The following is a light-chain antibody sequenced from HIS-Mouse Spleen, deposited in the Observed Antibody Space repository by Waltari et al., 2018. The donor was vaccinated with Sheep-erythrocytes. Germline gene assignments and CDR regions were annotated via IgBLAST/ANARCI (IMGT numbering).Light chain of an antibody. CDR3: CSYAGSSTPWV. J-gene: IGLJ3*02. CDR2: EGS. V-gene: IGLV2-23*01. CDR1: SSDVGSSNL. Sequence: QSALTQPASVSGSPGPSITISCTGTSSDVGSSNLSPWYQQHPGKAPNLMIYEGSKRPSGVSNRFSGSKSGNTASLTIAGLQAEDEADYYCCSYAGSSTPWVFGGGTKLTVL.